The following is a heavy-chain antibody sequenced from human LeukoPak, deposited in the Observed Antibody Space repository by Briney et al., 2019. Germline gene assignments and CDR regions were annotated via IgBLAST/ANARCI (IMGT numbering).Heavy chain of an antibody. V-gene: IGHV3-7*05. CDR1: VFTFCRYW. Sequence: GGSLRLSCAASVFTFCRYWMNWVREAPGKGLEWGANIKHEGREKYYVDSVKGRFTISRDNVKNSLSLQKHSLRAEDTAVYFCARDLDYDSSGLDYWGQGTLVTVS. CDR2: IKHEGREK. J-gene: IGHJ4*02. CDR3: ARDLDYDSSGLDY. D-gene: IGHD3-22*01.